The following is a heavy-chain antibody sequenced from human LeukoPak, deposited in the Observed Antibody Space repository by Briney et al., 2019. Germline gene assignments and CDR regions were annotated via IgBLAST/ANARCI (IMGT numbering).Heavy chain of an antibody. V-gene: IGHV4-61*09. J-gene: IGHJ4*02. CDR2: IYTSGST. D-gene: IGHD1-26*01. CDR3: ARRRAGKWELPTNFDY. CDR1: GGSISSGNYY. Sequence: SQTLSLTCTVSGGSISSGNYYWSWIRQPAGKGLEWIGHIYTSGSTNYNPSLKSRVTISVDTSKNQFSLKLSSVTAADTAVYYCARRRAGKWELPTNFDYWGQGTLVTVSS.